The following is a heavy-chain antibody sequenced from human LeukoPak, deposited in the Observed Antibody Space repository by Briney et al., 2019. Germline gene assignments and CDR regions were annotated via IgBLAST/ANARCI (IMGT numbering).Heavy chain of an antibody. CDR2: INPNSGGT. CDR1: GYTFTGYY. Sequence: ASVKVSCKASGYTFTGYYMHWVRQAPGQGLEWMGWINPNSGGTNCAQKFQGWVTMTRDTSISTAYMELSRLRSDDTAVYYCARSLVGASPDWFDPWGQGTLVTVSS. J-gene: IGHJ5*02. D-gene: IGHD1-26*01. V-gene: IGHV1-2*04. CDR3: ARSLVGASPDWFDP.